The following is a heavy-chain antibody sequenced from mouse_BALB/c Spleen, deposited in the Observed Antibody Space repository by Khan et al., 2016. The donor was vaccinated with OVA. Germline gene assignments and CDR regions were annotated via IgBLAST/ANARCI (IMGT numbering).Heavy chain of an antibody. CDR1: GFSLSRYN. CDR2: IWGGGGT. D-gene: IGHD2-14*01. V-gene: IGHV2-6-4*01. J-gene: IGHJ4*01. CDR3: ARAYYRYDGYYAMDY. Sequence: VKLMESGPGLVAPSQSLSITCTVSGFSLSRYNIHWVRQPPGKGLEWLGMIWGGGGTDYNSTLKSRLSISKDNSKSQVFLKMYSLQTEDSAMYYCARAYYRYDGYYAMDYWGQGSSVTVSS.